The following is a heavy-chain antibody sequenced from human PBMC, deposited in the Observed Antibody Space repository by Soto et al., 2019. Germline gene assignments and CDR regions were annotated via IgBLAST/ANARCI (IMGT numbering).Heavy chain of an antibody. J-gene: IGHJ4*02. V-gene: IGHV3-30-3*01. CDR2: LSYDISNK. CDR1: GFTFSNYA. CDR3: ARERNYFGSGNYYPDY. Sequence: QVQLVESGGGVVQPGRSLRLSCAASGFTFSNYAMHWVRQAPGKGLEWVAVLSYDISNKYYADSVKGRFTISRDNSKNTLYLQMNGLKAEDTAIYYCARERNYFGSGNYYPDYWGQGPLVVVSS. D-gene: IGHD3-10*01.